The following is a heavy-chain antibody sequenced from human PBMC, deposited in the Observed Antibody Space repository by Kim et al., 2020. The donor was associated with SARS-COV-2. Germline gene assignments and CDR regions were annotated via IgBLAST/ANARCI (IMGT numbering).Heavy chain of an antibody. CDR1: GFTFSSYA. CDR2: ISYDGSNK. Sequence: GGSLRLSCAASGFTFSSYAMHWVRQAPGKGLEWVAVISYDGSNKYYADSVKGRFTISRDNSKNTLYLQMNSLRAEDTAVYYCASAWGGYSYGHIGGFFDYWGQGTLVTVSS. D-gene: IGHD5-18*01. V-gene: IGHV3-30-3*01. CDR3: ASAWGGYSYGHIGGFFDY. J-gene: IGHJ4*02.